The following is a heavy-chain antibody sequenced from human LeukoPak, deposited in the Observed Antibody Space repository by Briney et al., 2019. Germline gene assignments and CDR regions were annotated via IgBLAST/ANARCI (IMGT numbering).Heavy chain of an antibody. CDR1: GYSFSTYW. V-gene: IGHV5-51*01. CDR3: ARHDQDVDTAMVSLDY. J-gene: IGHJ4*02. CDR2: IYPGDSDT. D-gene: IGHD5-18*01. Sequence: GESLKISCKGSGYSFSTYWIGWVRQMPGKGLEWLGIIYPGDSDTRYSPSFQGQVTISVDKSISTAYLQWSSLKASDTAMYYCARHDQDVDTAMVSLDYWGQGTLVTVSS.